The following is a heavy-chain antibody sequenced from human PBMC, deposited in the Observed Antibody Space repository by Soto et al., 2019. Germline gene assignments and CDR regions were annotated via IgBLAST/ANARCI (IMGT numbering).Heavy chain of an antibody. J-gene: IGHJ5*02. CDR3: VRRHVSATGIDRFDP. D-gene: IGHD6-13*01. CDR1: GGSIRSYY. V-gene: IGHV4-59*03. CDR2: IYYSGST. Sequence: TLSLTCTVSGGSIRSYYWCWIRQPPGKGLEWIGYIYYSGSTNYNPSLKSRVTITRDTSASTAYMELSSLRSEDTAVYYCVRRHVSATGIDRFDPWGQGTLVTVSS.